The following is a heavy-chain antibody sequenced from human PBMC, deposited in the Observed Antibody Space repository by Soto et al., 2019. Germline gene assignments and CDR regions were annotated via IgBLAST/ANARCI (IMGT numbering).Heavy chain of an antibody. CDR2: INHSGST. D-gene: IGHD3-10*01. V-gene: IGHV4-34*01. CDR1: GGSFSGYY. Sequence: SETLSLTCAVYGGSFSGYYWSWIRQPPGKGLEWIGEINHSGSTNYNPSLKSRVTISVDTSKNQFSLKLSSVTAADTAVYYCASYGSGSSSNWFDPWGQGTLVTVS. J-gene: IGHJ5*02. CDR3: ASYGSGSSSNWFDP.